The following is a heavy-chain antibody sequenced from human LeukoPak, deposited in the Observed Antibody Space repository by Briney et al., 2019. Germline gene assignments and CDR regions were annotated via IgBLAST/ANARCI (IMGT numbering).Heavy chain of an antibody. J-gene: IGHJ4*02. CDR2: LKSKSDGGTT. V-gene: IGHV3-15*01. CDR1: GFTFSNAW. Sequence: GGSLRLSCAASGFTFSNAWMSWVRQAPGKGLEWVGRLKSKSDGGTTDYAAPVKGRFTVSRDDSKNTLYLQMNSLKTEDTAVYYCTTEFLHYYDSSGFDYWGQGTLVTVSS. D-gene: IGHD3-22*01. CDR3: TTEFLHYYDSSGFDY.